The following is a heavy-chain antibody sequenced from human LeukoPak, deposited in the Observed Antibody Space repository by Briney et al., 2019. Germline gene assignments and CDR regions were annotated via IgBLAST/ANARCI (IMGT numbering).Heavy chain of an antibody. CDR2: IIPIFGTA. Sequence: GASVKVPCKASGGTFSSYAISWVRQAPGQGLEWMGGIIPIFGTANYAQKFQGRVTITADESTSTAYMELSSLRSEDTAVYYCASQNRAVAGMNPFDYWGQGTLVTVSS. J-gene: IGHJ4*02. V-gene: IGHV1-69*13. CDR3: ASQNRAVAGMNPFDY. CDR1: GGTFSSYA. D-gene: IGHD6-19*01.